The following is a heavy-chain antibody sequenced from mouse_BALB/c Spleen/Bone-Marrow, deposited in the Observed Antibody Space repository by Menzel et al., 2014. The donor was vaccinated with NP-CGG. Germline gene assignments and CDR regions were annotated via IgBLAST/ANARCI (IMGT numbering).Heavy chain of an antibody. CDR3: ARQPLRRMYGMDS. CDR1: GFTFSSYG. Sequence: EVHLVESGGDLVKPGGSLKLSCAASGFTFSSYGMSWVRQTPDKRLEWVATISSGGSYTYYPDSVKGRFTSSRDNAKNTLCLQMGSLKSEDTAMYYCARQPLRRMYGMDSWGQGTSVTVSS. D-gene: IGHD2-12*01. J-gene: IGHJ4*01. V-gene: IGHV5-6*01. CDR2: ISSGGSYT.